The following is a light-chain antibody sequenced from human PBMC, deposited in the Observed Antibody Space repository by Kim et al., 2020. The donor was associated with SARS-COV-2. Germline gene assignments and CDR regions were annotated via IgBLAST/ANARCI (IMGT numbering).Light chain of an antibody. Sequence: QAVVTQEPSLTVSPGGTVTLTCGSSTGAVTSGHYPYWFQQKPGQAPRTLIYDTSNKHSWTPARFSGSLLGGKAALTLSGAQPEDEAEYYCLLSYSGANWVFCGGTQLTVL. V-gene: IGLV7-46*01. CDR2: DTS. CDR3: LLSYSGANWV. CDR1: TGAVTSGHY. J-gene: IGLJ3*02.